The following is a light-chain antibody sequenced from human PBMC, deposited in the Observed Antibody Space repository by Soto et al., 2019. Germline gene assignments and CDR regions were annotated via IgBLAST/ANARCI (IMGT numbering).Light chain of an antibody. J-gene: IGLJ2*01. CDR1: LSDVGGQNS. CDR3: SSYTGTTVI. CDR2: DVT. V-gene: IGLV2-8*01. Sequence: QSALTQPPSASGSPGQSVTISCTGTLSDVGGQNSVSWYRQDPGKAPQLIVYDVTQRPSGVPDRFSGSRSGSTASLTVSGLQAEAEANYYCSSYTGTTVIFGGGTKLTVL.